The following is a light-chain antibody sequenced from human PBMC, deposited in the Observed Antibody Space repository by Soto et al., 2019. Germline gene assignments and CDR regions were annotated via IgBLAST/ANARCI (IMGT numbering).Light chain of an antibody. J-gene: IGLJ3*02. V-gene: IGLV4-69*01. CDR1: SGHSSYA. CDR3: QTWGTGWV. Sequence: QLVLTQSPSASASLGASVKLTCTLSSGHSSYAIAWHQQQPEKGPRYLMKLNSDGSHSKGDGIPDRFSGSSSGAERYLTISSLQSEDEAYYYCQTWGTGWVFGGGTKLTVL. CDR2: LNSDGSH.